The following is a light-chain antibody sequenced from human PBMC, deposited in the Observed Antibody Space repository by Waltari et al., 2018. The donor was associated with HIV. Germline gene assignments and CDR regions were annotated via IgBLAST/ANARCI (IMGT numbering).Light chain of an antibody. CDR1: QVISNN. Sequence: DIPMTQSPSSLSASVGDSVTITCKASQVISNNLSWYQQKPGKAPKLLIYDASKLETGVPSRFSGSGSGTEFTFTIDSLQPEDFAAYYCQQYGNLPYTFGQGTYLEIK. CDR3: QQYGNLPYT. V-gene: IGKV1-33*01. J-gene: IGKJ2*01. CDR2: DAS.